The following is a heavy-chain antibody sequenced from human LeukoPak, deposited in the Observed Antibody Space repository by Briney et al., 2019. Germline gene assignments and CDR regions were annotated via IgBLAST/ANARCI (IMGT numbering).Heavy chain of an antibody. CDR2: ISYDGSNK. CDR3: ARRAGAYSHPYDY. D-gene: IGHD4/OR15-4a*01. V-gene: IGHV3-30*03. J-gene: IGHJ4*02. Sequence: GGSLRLSCAASGFTFSSYSMNWVRQAPGKGLEWVAVISYDGSNKYYADSVKGRFTISRDNSKNTLYLQMNSLRAEDTAVYYCARRAGAYSHPYDYWGQGTLVTVSS. CDR1: GFTFSSYS.